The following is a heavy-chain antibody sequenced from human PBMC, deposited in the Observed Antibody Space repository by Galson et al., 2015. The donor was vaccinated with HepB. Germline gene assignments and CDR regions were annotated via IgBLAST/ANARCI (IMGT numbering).Heavy chain of an antibody. CDR2: IYSGGTT. CDR1: RFTVSSNY. Sequence: SLRLSCAASRFTVSSNYMSWVRQAPGKGLEWVSVIYSGGTTYHADSVKGRFTISRDNSENTVYLQMNSLRAEDTAVYYCAYSSSWYLGAFDIWGQGTMVTVSS. J-gene: IGHJ3*02. D-gene: IGHD6-13*01. V-gene: IGHV3-66*01. CDR3: AYSSSWYLGAFDI.